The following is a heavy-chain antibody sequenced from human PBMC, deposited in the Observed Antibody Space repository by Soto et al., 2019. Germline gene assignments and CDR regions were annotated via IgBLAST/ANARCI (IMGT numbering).Heavy chain of an antibody. Sequence: QVLLQESGPGLVKPSETLSLTCTVSGVSISSSSYYWGWIRQPPGKGLEWIGSVYYRGHTSYNPSLKSRVPTSVDTSQNQFSLKRYSVTAADTALYYCARHKDTSSRYLLPDYWGQGTLVTVSS. CDR2: VYYRGHT. CDR1: GVSISSSSYY. V-gene: IGHV4-39*01. J-gene: IGHJ4*02. CDR3: ARHKDTSSRYLLPDY. D-gene: IGHD6-13*01.